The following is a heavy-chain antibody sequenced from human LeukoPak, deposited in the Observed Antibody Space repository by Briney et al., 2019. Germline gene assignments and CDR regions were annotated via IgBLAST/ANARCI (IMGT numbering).Heavy chain of an antibody. Sequence: SETLSLTCTVSGGSISSSSYYWGWIRQPPGKGLEWIGSIYYSGSTYYNPSLKSRVTISVDTSKNQFSLKLSSVTAADTAVYYCARDGSGSYYRVFRSLGPKGVYGMDVWGQGTTVTVSS. J-gene: IGHJ6*02. CDR3: ARDGSGSYYRVFRSLGPKGVYGMDV. CDR2: IYYSGST. CDR1: GGSISSSSYY. V-gene: IGHV4-39*07. D-gene: IGHD3-10*01.